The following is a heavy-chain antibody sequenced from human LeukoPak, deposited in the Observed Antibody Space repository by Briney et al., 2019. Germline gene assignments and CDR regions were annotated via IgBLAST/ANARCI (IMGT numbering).Heavy chain of an antibody. CDR2: ISSSSSTI. V-gene: IGHV3-48*04. D-gene: IGHD4-17*01. CDR1: GFTFSSYS. Sequence: AGGSLRLSCAASGFTFSSYSMNWVRQAPGKGLEWVSYISSSSSTIYYADSVKGRFTISRDNAKNSLYLQMNSLRAEDTAVYYCASPSDYGDYRLFGYCGQGTLVTVSS. CDR3: ASPSDYGDYRLFGY. J-gene: IGHJ4*02.